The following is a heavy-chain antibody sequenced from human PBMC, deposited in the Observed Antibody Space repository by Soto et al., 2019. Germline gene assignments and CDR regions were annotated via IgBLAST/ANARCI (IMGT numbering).Heavy chain of an antibody. V-gene: IGHV1-69*06. J-gene: IGHJ6*02. CDR2: IIPIFGTA. CDR1: GGTFSSYA. Sequence: GASVKVSCKASGGTFSSYAISWVRQAPGQGLEWMGGIIPIFGTANYAQKFQGRVTITADKSTGTAYMELSSLRSEDTAVYYCASGYCSSTSCQGNYYYGMDVWGQGTTVTVSS. CDR3: ASGYCSSTSCQGNYYYGMDV. D-gene: IGHD2-2*01.